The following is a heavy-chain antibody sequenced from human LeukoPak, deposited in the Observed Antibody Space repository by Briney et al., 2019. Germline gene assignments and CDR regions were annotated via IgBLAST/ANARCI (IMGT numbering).Heavy chain of an antibody. J-gene: IGHJ3*02. CDR2: INWNGGST. CDR3: ARDSDILTGYYTDASDI. D-gene: IGHD3-9*01. CDR1: GFTFDDYG. V-gene: IGHV3-20*04. Sequence: GGSLRLSCAASGFTFDDYGMSWVRQAPGKGLEWVSAINWNGGSTGYADSVKGRFTISRDNAKKSLYLQMNSLRAEDTALYYCARDSDILTGYYTDASDIWGQGTMVTVSS.